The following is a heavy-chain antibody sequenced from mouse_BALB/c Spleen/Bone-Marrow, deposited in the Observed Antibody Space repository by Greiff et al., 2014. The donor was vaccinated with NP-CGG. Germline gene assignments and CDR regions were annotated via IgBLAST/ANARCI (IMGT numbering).Heavy chain of an antibody. CDR3: ARGGVDYSDY. J-gene: IGHJ2*01. CDR2: INPYNDGT. CDR1: GYTFTSYV. Sequence: EVQLEESGPELVKPGASVKMSCKASGYTFTSYVMHWVKQKPGQGLEWIGYINPYNDGTKYNEKFKGKATLTSDKSSSTAYMELSSLTSEDSAGYNCARGGVDYSDYWGPGTTLTVSS. V-gene: IGHV1-14*01.